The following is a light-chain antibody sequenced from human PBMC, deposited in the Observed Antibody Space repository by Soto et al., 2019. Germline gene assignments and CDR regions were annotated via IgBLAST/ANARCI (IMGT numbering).Light chain of an antibody. CDR1: QGISSY. CDR3: QQLNSYPLT. J-gene: IGKJ4*01. CDR2: AAS. V-gene: IGKV1-9*01. Sequence: DIQLTQSPSFLSASVGDRVTITCRASQGISSYLAWYQQKPGKAPKLLIYAASTLQSGVPSRFSGSGSGTEFTLTISSLQPEDFATYCQQLNSYPLTFGGGTKVEIK.